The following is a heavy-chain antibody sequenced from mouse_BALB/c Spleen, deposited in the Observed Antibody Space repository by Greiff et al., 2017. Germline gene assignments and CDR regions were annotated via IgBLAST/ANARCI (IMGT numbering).Heavy chain of an antibody. CDR2: ISYDGSN. Sequence: EVKLVESGPGLVKPSQSLSLTCSVTGYSITSGYYWNWIRQFPGNKLEWMGYISYDGSNNYNPSLKNRISITRDTSKNQFFLKLNSVTTEDTATYYCAREGYDGDYYAMDYWGQGTSVTVSS. D-gene: IGHD2-2*01. V-gene: IGHV3-6*02. CDR1: GYSITSGYY. J-gene: IGHJ4*01. CDR3: AREGYDGDYYAMDY.